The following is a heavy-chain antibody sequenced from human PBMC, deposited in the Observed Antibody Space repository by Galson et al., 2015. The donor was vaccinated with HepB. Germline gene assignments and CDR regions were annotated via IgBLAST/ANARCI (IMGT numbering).Heavy chain of an antibody. J-gene: IGHJ5*02. CDR3: ARDVAPNMYYHDTSGYYGP. V-gene: IGHV1-18*01. D-gene: IGHD3-22*01. Sequence: SVKVSCKASGYTFSSHGISWVRQAPGQGLEWMGWISPYLGHTNYSQRLQGRVTMTTDRSTTTAYMELRSLKSDDTAVYYCARDVAPNMYYHDTSGYYGPWGQGTLVTVSS. CDR1: GYTFSSHG. CDR2: ISPYLGHT.